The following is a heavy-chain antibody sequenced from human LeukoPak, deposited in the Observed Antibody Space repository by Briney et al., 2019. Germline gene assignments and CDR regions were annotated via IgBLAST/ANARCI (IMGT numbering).Heavy chain of an antibody. D-gene: IGHD3-22*01. V-gene: IGHV3-21*01. CDR1: GFTFSSYS. CDR2: ISSSSSYI. CDR3: ARDSEIVVAHDAFDI. J-gene: IGHJ3*02. Sequence: GGSLRLSCAASGFTFSSYSMNWVRQAPGKELEWVSSISSSSSYIYYADSVKGRFTISRDNAKNSLYLQMNSLRAEDTAVYYCARDSEIVVAHDAFDIWGQGTMVTVSS.